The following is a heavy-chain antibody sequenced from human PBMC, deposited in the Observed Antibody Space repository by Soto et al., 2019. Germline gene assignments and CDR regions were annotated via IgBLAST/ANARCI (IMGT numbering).Heavy chain of an antibody. CDR3: AVVVAGTGGLTFDY. CDR1: GGSVSSSNW. V-gene: IGHV4-4*02. CDR2: TYHSGST. J-gene: IGHJ4*02. Sequence: QVQLQESGPGLVKPSGTLSLTCAVSGGSVSSSNWWGWVRQPPGKGLERIGETYHSGSTNYNPSHMSRVTISLDKSKHQFSLKLSSVTAADTAVYYCAVVVAGTGGLTFDYWGQGTLVTVSS. D-gene: IGHD6-19*01.